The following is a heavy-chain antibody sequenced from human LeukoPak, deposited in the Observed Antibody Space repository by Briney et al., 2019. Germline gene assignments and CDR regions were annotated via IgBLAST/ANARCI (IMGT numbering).Heavy chain of an antibody. V-gene: IGHV4-34*01. Sequence: SETLSLTCAVYGGSLSDYYWTWIRQPPGEGLEWIGEINYSGSTKYNPSLRSRVSISVDTSKNQFSLRLGSVTVADTAVYYCARCGGYDYLDDYWGQGSLVTVSS. CDR2: INYSGST. CDR1: GGSLSDYY. J-gene: IGHJ4*02. CDR3: ARCGGYDYLDDY. D-gene: IGHD5-12*01.